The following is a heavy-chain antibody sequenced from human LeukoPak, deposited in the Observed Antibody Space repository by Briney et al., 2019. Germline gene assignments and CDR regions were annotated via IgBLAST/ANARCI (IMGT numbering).Heavy chain of an antibody. CDR1: GGSISSYY. J-gene: IGHJ4*02. V-gene: IGHV4-59*01. D-gene: IGHD3-3*01. CDR2: IYYSGST. Sequence: PSETLSLTCTVSGGSISSYYWSWIRQPPGKGLEWIGYIYYSGSTNYNPSLKSRVTISVDTSKNQFSLKLSSVTAADTAVYYCARAPSRGGPIDYWGQGTLVTVSS. CDR3: ARAPSRGGPIDY.